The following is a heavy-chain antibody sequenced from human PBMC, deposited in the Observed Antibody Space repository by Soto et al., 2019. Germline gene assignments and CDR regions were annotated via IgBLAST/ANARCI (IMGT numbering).Heavy chain of an antibody. CDR2: IVVGSGNT. D-gene: IGHD5-18*01. CDR3: AAGLGGYSYGYDHYYGMDV. J-gene: IGHJ6*02. Sequence: GASVKVSCKASGFTFTSSAVQWVRQARGQRLEWIGWIVVGSGNTNYAQKFQERVTITRDMSTSTAYMELSSLRSEDTAVYYCAAGLGGYSYGYDHYYGMDVWGQGTTVTVSS. CDR1: GFTFTSSA. V-gene: IGHV1-58*01.